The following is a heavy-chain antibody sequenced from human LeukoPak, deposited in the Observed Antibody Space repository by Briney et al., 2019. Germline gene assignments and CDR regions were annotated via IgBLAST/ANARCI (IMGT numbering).Heavy chain of an antibody. CDR1: GGSVSSGSYY. CDR2: IYCSGST. Sequence: SETLSLTCTVSGGSVSSGSYYWSWIRQPPGKGLEWIGYIYCSGSTNYNPYLKSRVTISVDTSKNQFSLKLSSVTAADTAVYYCARFRDSGSLYYFDYWGQGTLVTVSS. J-gene: IGHJ4*02. CDR3: ARFRDSGSLYYFDY. V-gene: IGHV4-61*01. D-gene: IGHD1-26*01.